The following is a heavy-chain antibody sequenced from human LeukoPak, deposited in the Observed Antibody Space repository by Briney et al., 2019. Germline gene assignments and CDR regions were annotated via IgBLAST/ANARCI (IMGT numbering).Heavy chain of an antibody. V-gene: IGHV4-39*01. CDR2: IYYSGST. J-gene: IGHJ4*02. CDR1: GGSISSSSYY. CDR3: ARHSYDILTPWDY. Sequence: SETLSFTCTVSGGSISSSSYYWGWIRQPPGKGLEWIGSIYYSGSTYYNPSLKSRVTISVDTSKNQFSLKLSSVTAADTAVYYCARHSYDILTPWDYWGQGTLVTVSS. D-gene: IGHD3-9*01.